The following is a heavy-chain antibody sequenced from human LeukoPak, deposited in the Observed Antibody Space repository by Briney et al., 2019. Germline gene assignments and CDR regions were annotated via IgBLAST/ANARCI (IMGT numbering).Heavy chain of an antibody. CDR1: GFTFEDYG. CDR2: INWNGGST. J-gene: IGHJ6*03. D-gene: IGHD6-13*01. Sequence: GGSLRLYGAGPGFTFEDYGMSWVRQGPGKGLEWGSGINWNGGSTGYADSVKGRFTVSRDNAKNSLYLQRNSVRAKDTDLYHCARGIQCYYYYYMDVWGKGTTVTISS. CDR3: ARGIQCYYYYYMDV. V-gene: IGHV3-20*01.